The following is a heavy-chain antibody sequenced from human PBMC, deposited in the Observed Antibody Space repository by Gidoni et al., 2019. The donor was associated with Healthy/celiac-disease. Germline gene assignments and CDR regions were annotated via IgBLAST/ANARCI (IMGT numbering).Heavy chain of an antibody. D-gene: IGHD2-21*02. CDR3: AREVVVTDWYFDL. V-gene: IGHV4-34*01. J-gene: IGHJ2*01. Sequence: QVQLQQWGAGLLKPSETLSLTCAVSGGSFSGYYWSWIRQPPGKGLEWIGEINHSGSTNYNPSLKSRVTISVDTSKNQFSLKLSSVTAADTAVYYCAREVVVTDWYFDLWGRGTLVTVSS. CDR2: INHSGST. CDR1: GGSFSGYY.